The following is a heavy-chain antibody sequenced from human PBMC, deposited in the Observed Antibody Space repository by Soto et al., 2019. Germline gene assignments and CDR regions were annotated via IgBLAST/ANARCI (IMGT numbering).Heavy chain of an antibody. CDR1: GFTFSSYA. CDR2: ISGSGGST. Sequence: PGGSLRLSCAASGFTFSSYAMSWVRQAPGKGLEWVSAISGSGGSTYYADSVKGRFTISRDNSKNTLYLQMNSLRAEDTAVYYCAKEPYYDFWSGLYDAFDIWGQGTMVTVS. CDR3: AKEPYYDFWSGLYDAFDI. V-gene: IGHV3-23*01. D-gene: IGHD3-3*01. J-gene: IGHJ3*02.